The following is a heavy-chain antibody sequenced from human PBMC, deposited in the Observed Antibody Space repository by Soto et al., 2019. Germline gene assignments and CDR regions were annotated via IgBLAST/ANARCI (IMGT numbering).Heavy chain of an antibody. J-gene: IGHJ3*02. CDR2: IHYSGSA. CDR1: GGSINSYF. CDR3: ARMNQLDPKGNAFDI. V-gene: IGHV4-59*01. Sequence: PSETLSLTCTVSGGSINSYFWTWIRQSPGKGLQWIGYIHYSGSANYNPSLKTRVTMSVDTSKTQFSLSLTSVTAADTAVYYCARMNQLDPKGNAFDIWGQGTMAT. D-gene: IGHD1-1*01.